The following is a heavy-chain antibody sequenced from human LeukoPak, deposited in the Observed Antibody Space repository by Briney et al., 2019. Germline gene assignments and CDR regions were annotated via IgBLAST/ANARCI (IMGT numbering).Heavy chain of an antibody. Sequence: QPGGSLRLSCTASGFVFRNNAMHWVRQAPGRGLEWVADIWNDGNNKYYADSVRGRFTISRDNAKNSLHLQMNSLRAEDTAVYYCAGHRDGYINWGQGTLVTVSS. CDR1: GFVFRNNA. CDR3: AGHRDGYIN. CDR2: IWNDGNNK. D-gene: IGHD5-24*01. J-gene: IGHJ4*02. V-gene: IGHV3-33*03.